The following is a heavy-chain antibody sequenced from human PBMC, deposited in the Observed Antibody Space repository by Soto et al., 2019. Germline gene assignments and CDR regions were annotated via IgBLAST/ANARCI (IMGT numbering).Heavy chain of an antibody. CDR3: AREIPFGYSYGLDWFET. CDR2: MNPNSGNT. CDR1: GSPFTSCD. V-gene: IGHV1-8*01. D-gene: IGHD5-18*01. J-gene: IGHJ5*02. Sequence: SVKVSFTASGSPFTSCDSDWVRQPTRQGLEWMGWMNPNSGNTVYAQKFQGRVTMTRNTSISTAYMELSSLRSEDTAVYYCAREIPFGYSYGLDWFETWGQGTLVNVS.